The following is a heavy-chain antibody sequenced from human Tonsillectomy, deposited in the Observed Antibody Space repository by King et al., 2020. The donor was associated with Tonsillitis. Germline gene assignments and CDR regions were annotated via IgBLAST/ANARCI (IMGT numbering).Heavy chain of an antibody. CDR2: ISAYNGNT. CDR1: GYTFTNYG. V-gene: IGHV1-18*04. D-gene: IGHD3-22*01. CDR3: ARDFSYYDSSRYYYKVSDF. J-gene: IGHJ4*02. Sequence: AQLVQSGAEVKKPGASVKVSCKASGYTFTNYGISWVRQAPGQGLEWMGWISAYNGNTNYAQKLQGRVTMTTDTSTSTAYMELRGLRSNDTAVDYCARDFSYYDSSRYYYKVSDFWGQGTLVTVSS.